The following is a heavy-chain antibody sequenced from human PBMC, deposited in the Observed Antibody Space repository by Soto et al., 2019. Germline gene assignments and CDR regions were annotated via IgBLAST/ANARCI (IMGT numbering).Heavy chain of an antibody. D-gene: IGHD2-15*01. CDR3: ATGGYCSGGSCYSISF. Sequence: ASVKVSCKVSGYTLTELSMHWVRQAPGKGLEWMGGFDPEDGETIYAQKFQGRVTMTEDTSTDTAYMELSSLRSEDTAVYYCATGGYCSGGSCYSISFWGQGTLVTVSS. CDR1: GYTLTELS. V-gene: IGHV1-24*01. CDR2: FDPEDGET. J-gene: IGHJ4*02.